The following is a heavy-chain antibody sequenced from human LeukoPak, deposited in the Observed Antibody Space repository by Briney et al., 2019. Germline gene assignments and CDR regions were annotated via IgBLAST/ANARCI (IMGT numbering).Heavy chain of an antibody. CDR1: GFTFSSYG. CDR3: AKGGYCSGGSCYRESYYYYYMDV. J-gene: IGHJ6*03. D-gene: IGHD2-15*01. Sequence: GGSLRLSCAASGFTFSSYGMSRVRQAPGKGLEWVSAISGSGGSTYYADSVKGRFTISRDNSKNTLYLQMNSLRAEDTAVYYCAKGGYCSGGSCYRESYYYYYMDVWGKGTTVTISS. CDR2: ISGSGGST. V-gene: IGHV3-23*01.